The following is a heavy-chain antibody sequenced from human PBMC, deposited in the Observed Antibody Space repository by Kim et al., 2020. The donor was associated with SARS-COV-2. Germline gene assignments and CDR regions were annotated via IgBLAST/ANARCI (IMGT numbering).Heavy chain of an antibody. J-gene: IGHJ6*01. CDR3: ARGGDDYVCGSYRDYY. Sequence: GGSLRLSCAASGFTVSDYYMSWVRQAPGKGLEWVSHISSSSRYTNYADSVKGRFTISRDNAKNTLYLQMNSLRAEDTAVYYCARGGDDYVCGSYRDYY. CDR2: ISSSSRYT. CDR1: GFTVSDYY. V-gene: IGHV3-11*05. D-gene: IGHD3-16*02.